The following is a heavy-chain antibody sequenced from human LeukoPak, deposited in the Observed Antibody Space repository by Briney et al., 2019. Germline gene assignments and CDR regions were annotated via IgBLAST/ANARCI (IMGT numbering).Heavy chain of an antibody. J-gene: IGHJ3*02. V-gene: IGHV4-59*01. D-gene: IGHD3-22*01. CDR1: GGSISSYY. Sequence: SETLSLTCTVSGGSISSYYWSWIRQPPGKGLEWIGYIYYSGSTNYNPSLKSRVTISVDTSKNQFSLKLSSVTAADTAVYYCARVLDSSGYPDAFDIWGQGTMVTVSS. CDR2: IYYSGST. CDR3: ARVLDSSGYPDAFDI.